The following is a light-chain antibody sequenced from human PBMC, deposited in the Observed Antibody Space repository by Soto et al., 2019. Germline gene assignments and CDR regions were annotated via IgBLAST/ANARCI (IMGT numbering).Light chain of an antibody. CDR1: QGISNY. J-gene: IGKJ3*01. CDR3: QKYNSVPL. V-gene: IGKV1-27*01. CDR2: AAS. Sequence: DIQMTQSPSSLSASVGDRVTITCRASQGISNYIAWYQQKPGKAPKLLISAASTLQSGVPYRISGSGSGTDFTLTISSLQPEYVATYSCQKYNSVPLFGPGTKVDIK.